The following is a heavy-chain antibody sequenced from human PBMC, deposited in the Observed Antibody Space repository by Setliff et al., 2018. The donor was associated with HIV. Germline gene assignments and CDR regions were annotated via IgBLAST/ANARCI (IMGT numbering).Heavy chain of an antibody. J-gene: IGHJ5*01. CDR1: GYTFTSYY. Sequence: GASVKVSCKASGYTFTSYYIHWVRRAPGQGLEWMGRINPSGGSTSYAQKFQGRDTMTRDTSTSTVDTELSSLRSEDTAMYYFARRGVPQQIDLDSWGHGTLVTVSS. V-gene: IGHV1-46*01. D-gene: IGHD3-10*01. CDR3: ARRGVPQQIDLDS. CDR2: INPSGGST.